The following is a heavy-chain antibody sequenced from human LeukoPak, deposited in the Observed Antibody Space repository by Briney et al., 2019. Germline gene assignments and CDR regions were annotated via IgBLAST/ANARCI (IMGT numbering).Heavy chain of an antibody. CDR1: GFTFSSMG. Sequence: PGGSLKPSGAASGFTFSSMGWHWFGKAQGKGLGGVAVISYDGSNKYYADSVKGRFTISRDNSKNTLYLQMNSLRAEDTAVYYCAKESRWLQLVGYYYGMDVWGQGTTVTVSS. D-gene: IGHD5-24*01. V-gene: IGHV3-30*18. J-gene: IGHJ6*02. CDR2: ISYDGSNK. CDR3: AKESRWLQLVGYYYGMDV.